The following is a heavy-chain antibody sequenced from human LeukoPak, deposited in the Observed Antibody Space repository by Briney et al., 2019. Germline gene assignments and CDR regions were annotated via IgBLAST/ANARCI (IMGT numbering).Heavy chain of an antibody. CDR1: GGSISRYY. CDR3: ARDKSGSGGYFDY. V-gene: IGHV4-59*01. D-gene: IGHD3-10*01. CDR2: IYYSGST. Sequence: SETLSLTCTVSGGSISRYYWSWIRQPPGKALEWIGYIYYSGSTNYNPSLKSRVTISVDTSKNQFSLKLSSVTAAATAVYYCARDKSGSGGYFDYWGQGTLVTVSS. J-gene: IGHJ4*02.